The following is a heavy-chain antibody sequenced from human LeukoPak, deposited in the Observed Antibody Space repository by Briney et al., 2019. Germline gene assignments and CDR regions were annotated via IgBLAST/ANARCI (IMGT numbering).Heavy chain of an antibody. D-gene: IGHD6-6*01. CDR1: GGTFSSYA. CDR2: IIPIFGIA. J-gene: IGHJ6*02. V-gene: IGHV1-69*04. CDR3: ASGPLEYSSSSAYYGMDV. Sequence: GASVKVSCKASGGTFSSYAISWVLQAPGQGLEWMGRIIPIFGIANYAQKFQGRVTITADKSTSTAYMELSSLRSEDTAVYYCASGPLEYSSSSAYYGMDVWGQGTTVTVSS.